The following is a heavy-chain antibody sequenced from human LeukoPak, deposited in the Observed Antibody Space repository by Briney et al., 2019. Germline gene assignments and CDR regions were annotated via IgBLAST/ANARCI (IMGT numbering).Heavy chain of an antibody. Sequence: PSETLSLTCAVYGGSFSGYYWSWIRQPPGKGLEWIGEMNHSGSTNYNPSLKSRATISVDTAKNQVSLKLSSVTAADTAVYYCARPARIAASGRYAFDFWGEGTLVTASS. J-gene: IGHJ3*01. CDR3: ARPARIAASGRYAFDF. D-gene: IGHD6-13*01. CDR1: GGSFSGYY. V-gene: IGHV4-34*01. CDR2: MNHSGST.